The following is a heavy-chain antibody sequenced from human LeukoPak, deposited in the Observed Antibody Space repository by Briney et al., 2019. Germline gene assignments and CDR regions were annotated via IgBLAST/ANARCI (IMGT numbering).Heavy chain of an antibody. CDR2: INPNSGGT. CDR1: GYTFTGYY. V-gene: IGHV1-2*02. D-gene: IGHD5-24*01. Sequence: ASVKVSCKASGYTFTGYYMHWVRQAPGQGLEWMGWINPNSGGTNYAQKFQDRVTMTRDTSISTAYMELSRLRSDDTAVYYCARVGSENGYNSGYFDYWGQGTLVTVSS. CDR3: ARVGSENGYNSGYFDY. J-gene: IGHJ4*02.